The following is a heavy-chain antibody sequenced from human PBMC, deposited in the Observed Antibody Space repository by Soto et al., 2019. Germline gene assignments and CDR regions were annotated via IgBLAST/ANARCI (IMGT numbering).Heavy chain of an antibody. CDR3: ARDQFWNMPDY. D-gene: IGHD1-1*01. CDR1: GFTFTNHW. V-gene: IGHV3-74*01. Sequence: GGSLRPSCAASGFTFTNHWMHWVRQVPGKGPVWVSRIDKDGSTTNYADSVKGRFTIFRDNARNTLYLQMNSLRVEDTAVYYCARDQFWNMPDYWGQGSPVTVSS. J-gene: IGHJ4*02. CDR2: IDKDGSTT.